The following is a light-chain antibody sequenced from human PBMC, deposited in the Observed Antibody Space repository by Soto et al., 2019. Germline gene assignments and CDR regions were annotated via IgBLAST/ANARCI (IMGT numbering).Light chain of an antibody. CDR1: QDISNY. V-gene: IGKV1-27*01. CDR2: DAS. Sequence: DIQMTQSPSSLSASVGDRVTITCRASQDISNYLAGYQQKTGKVPKLLIYDASILQSGLPPRLSGSRSGTDFTFTISSLQPEDFAKHYCQKYNSAPYTFGQGTKLDIK. CDR3: QKYNSAPYT. J-gene: IGKJ2*01.